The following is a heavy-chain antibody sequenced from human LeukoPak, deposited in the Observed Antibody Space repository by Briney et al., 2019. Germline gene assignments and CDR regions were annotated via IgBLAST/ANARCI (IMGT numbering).Heavy chain of an antibody. D-gene: IGHD3-10*01. CDR3: AKESRGSMDV. Sequence: GWSLRLSCAASGFTFSTSGMHWARQAPGKGLEWAADISYEGSDKYYADSVKGRFTISRDNSKNTLYLQMNSLRAEDTAVYYCAKESRGSMDVWGQGTTVTVSS. V-gene: IGHV3-30*18. J-gene: IGHJ6*02. CDR2: ISYEGSDK. CDR1: GFTFSTSG.